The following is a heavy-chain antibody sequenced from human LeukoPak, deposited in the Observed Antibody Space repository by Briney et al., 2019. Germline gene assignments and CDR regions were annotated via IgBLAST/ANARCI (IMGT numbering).Heavy chain of an antibody. Sequence: GASVTVSCKASGYTFTGYYMHWVRQASGQGLEWMGWINPNSGGTNYAQKFQGRVTMTRDTSISTAYMELSRLRSDDTAVYYCARESSYGPNDAFDIWGQGTMVTVSS. CDR3: ARESSYGPNDAFDI. J-gene: IGHJ3*02. D-gene: IGHD5-18*01. CDR1: GYTFTGYY. V-gene: IGHV1-2*02. CDR2: INPNSGGT.